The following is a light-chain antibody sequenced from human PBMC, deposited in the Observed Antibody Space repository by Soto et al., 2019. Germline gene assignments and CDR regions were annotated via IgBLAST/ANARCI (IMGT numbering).Light chain of an antibody. CDR3: SSYTSSSTYV. CDR1: SSDVGGDHNF. J-gene: IGLJ1*01. CDR2: DVS. V-gene: IGLV2-14*01. Sequence: ALTQRGSVTECRCQSLAIPCTGTSSDVGGDHNFVSWYQQHPGKAPKLIIYDVSNRPSGVSNRFSGSKSGNTASLTISGLQAEDEADYYCSSYTSSSTYVFGTGTKVTVL.